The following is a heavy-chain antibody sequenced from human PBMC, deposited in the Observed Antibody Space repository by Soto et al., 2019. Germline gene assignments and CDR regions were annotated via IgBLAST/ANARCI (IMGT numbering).Heavy chain of an antibody. CDR2: IKSKTDGGTT. V-gene: IGHV3-15*07. Sequence: EVQLVESGGGLVKPGGSLRLSCAASGFTFSNAWMNWVRQAPGKGLEWVGRIKSKTDGGTTDYAAPVKGRFTISRDDSKNTLYLQMNSLKTEDRAVYYCTTDRYCSSTSCPFAQDFDYWGQGTLVTVSS. CDR1: GFTFSNAW. CDR3: TTDRYCSSTSCPFAQDFDY. J-gene: IGHJ4*02. D-gene: IGHD2-2*01.